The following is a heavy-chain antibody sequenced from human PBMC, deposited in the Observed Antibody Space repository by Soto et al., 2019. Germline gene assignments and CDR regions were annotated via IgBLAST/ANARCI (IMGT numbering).Heavy chain of an antibody. J-gene: IGHJ4*01. V-gene: IGHV4-34*01. CDR3: GRGSNCNDDFAY. CDR1: GGALSGYY. CDR2: INHSGST. Sequence: SENLSLTGAVYGGALSGYYWSWFRQPPGKGQEWIGEINHSGSTNYNPSLKSRVAISVDAAKNHFSLELSSVTAAGTAGYDCGRGSNCNDDFAYWGQGTPDTVSS. D-gene: IGHD1-1*01.